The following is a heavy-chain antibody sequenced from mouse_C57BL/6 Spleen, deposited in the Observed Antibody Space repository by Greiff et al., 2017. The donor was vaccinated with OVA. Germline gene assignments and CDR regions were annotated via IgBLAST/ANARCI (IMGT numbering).Heavy chain of an antibody. CDR1: GFTFSDYY. V-gene: IGHV5-12*01. J-gene: IGHJ3*01. D-gene: IGHD2-4*01. Sequence: EVQVVESGGGLVQPGGSLKLSCAASGFTFSDYYMYWVRQTPEKRLEWVAYISNGGGSTCYPDTVKGRFTISRDNAKNTLYLQMSRLKSEDTAMYYCARRGGRDYDEVFAYWGQGTLVTVSA. CDR2: ISNGGGST. CDR3: ARRGGRDYDEVFAY.